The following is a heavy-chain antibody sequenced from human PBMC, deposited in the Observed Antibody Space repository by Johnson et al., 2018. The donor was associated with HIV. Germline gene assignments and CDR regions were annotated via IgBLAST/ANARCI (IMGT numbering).Heavy chain of an antibody. Sequence: QMQLVESGGGLVKPGGSLRLSCAASGFTFSDYYMSWIRQVPGKGLECVAYISSSGAGIYYADSVRGRFTISRDNAKNSLFLQMNSLSAEDTAIYYCAKGCRWLLERTYAFDIWGQGTMVTVSS. CDR2: ISSSGAGI. J-gene: IGHJ3*02. CDR3: AKGCRWLLERTYAFDI. D-gene: IGHD3-22*01. CDR1: GFTFSDYY. V-gene: IGHV3-11*04.